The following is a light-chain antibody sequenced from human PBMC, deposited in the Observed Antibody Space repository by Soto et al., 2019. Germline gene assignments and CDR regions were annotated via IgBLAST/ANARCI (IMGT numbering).Light chain of an antibody. CDR1: HSIGTY. V-gene: IGKV1-39*01. J-gene: IGKJ4*01. CDR3: QQSHVTPVT. Sequence: DIQMTQSPSSLSASVGSRVTITCRASHSIGTYLDWYQHKAGKAPKVVIYSVSSLQAGVPSRFSGSGSGTDFTLTVSSLQPEDSATYYCQQSHVTPVTFGGGAKVDIK. CDR2: SVS.